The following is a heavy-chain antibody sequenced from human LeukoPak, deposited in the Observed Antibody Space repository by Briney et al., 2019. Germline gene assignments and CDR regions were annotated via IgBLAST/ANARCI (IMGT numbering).Heavy chain of an antibody. CDR1: GFTFSSYA. V-gene: IGHV3-23*01. CDR2: ITNSGGTT. Sequence: GGSLRLSCTDSGFTFSSYAMSWVRQAPGKGLEWVSAITNSGGTTYYADSVKGRFTISRDNSKNTLYLQMNSLRAEDTAVYYCARVHLENYYYGMDVWGQGTTVTVSS. J-gene: IGHJ6*02. CDR3: ARVHLENYYYGMDV.